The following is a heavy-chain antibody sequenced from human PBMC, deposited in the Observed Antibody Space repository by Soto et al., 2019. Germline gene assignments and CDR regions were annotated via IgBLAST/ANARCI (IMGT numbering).Heavy chain of an antibody. D-gene: IGHD3-22*01. Sequence: GGSLRLSCAASGFTFSIYWMHWFGQAPGKGLVWVSRINSDGSSTSYADSVKGRFTISRDNAKNTLYLQMNSLRAEDTAVYYCARSGVDYYDSSGYPPFDYWGQGTLVTVSS. CDR1: GFTFSIYW. J-gene: IGHJ4*02. CDR2: INSDGSST. V-gene: IGHV3-74*01. CDR3: ARSGVDYYDSSGYPPFDY.